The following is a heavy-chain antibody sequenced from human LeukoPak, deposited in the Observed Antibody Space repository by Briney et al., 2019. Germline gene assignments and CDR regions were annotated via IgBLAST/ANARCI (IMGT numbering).Heavy chain of an antibody. CDR1: GYTFTSYA. J-gene: IGHJ3*02. V-gene: IGHV7-4-1*02. CDR3: ARVVLELSSDAFDI. Sequence: ASVKVSCKASGYTFTSYAMNWVRQAPGQGLEWMGWINTNTGNPTYAQGITGRFVFSLDTSVSTAYLQISSLKAEDTAVYYCARVVLELSSDAFDIWGQGTMVTVSS. D-gene: IGHD1-7*01. CDR2: INTNTGNP.